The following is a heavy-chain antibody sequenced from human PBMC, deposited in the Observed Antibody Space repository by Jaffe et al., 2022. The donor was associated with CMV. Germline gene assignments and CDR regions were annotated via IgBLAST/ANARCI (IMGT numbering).Heavy chain of an antibody. Sequence: EVQLVESGGGLVQPGRSLRLSCTASGFTFGDYAMSWVRQAPGKGLEWVGFIRSKAYGGTTEYAASVKGRFTISRDDSKSIAYLQMNSLKTEDTAVYYCTRATVTTAYYYYYMDVWGKGTTVTVSS. CDR3: TRATVTTAYYYYYMDV. V-gene: IGHV3-49*04. J-gene: IGHJ6*03. CDR2: IRSKAYGGTT. CDR1: GFTFGDYA. D-gene: IGHD4-4*01.